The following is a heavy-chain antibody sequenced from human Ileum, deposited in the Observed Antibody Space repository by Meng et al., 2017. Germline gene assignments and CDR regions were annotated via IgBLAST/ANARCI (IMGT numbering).Heavy chain of an antibody. CDR2: IHNDENAP. Sequence: LEVSGGGGVQPGRALRASLAAAGFTFKFYLLHLLGQPPGKGLGWVAFIHNDENAPFYADSVKGRFTISRDNSKNTLYLQLNSLRAEDTAVYYCATDGPDHDIDNWGRGTLVTVSS. J-gene: IGHJ4*02. CDR1: GFTFKFYL. CDR3: ATDGPDHDIDN. D-gene: IGHD1-1*01. V-gene: IGHV3-30*02.